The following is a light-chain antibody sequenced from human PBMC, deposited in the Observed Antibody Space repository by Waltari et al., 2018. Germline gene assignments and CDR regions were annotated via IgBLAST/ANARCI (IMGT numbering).Light chain of an antibody. CDR2: KAS. V-gene: IGKV1-5*03. CDR3: QQYNSFPT. J-gene: IGKJ1*01. Sequence: DIQMTQSPSTLSVSVGDRVTITCRASQSIITWLAWYQQKPVKAPKVLIYKASNLQSGVPSRFSGSGSGTEFTLTIISLQPDDFGTYYCQQYNSFPTFGQGTKVEIK. CDR1: QSIITW.